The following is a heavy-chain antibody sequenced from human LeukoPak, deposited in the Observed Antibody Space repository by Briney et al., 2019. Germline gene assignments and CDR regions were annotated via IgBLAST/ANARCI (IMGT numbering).Heavy chain of an antibody. CDR1: GFTFSSYG. D-gene: IGHD2-2*02. Sequence: GGSLRLSCAASGFTFSSYGMHWVRQAPGKGLEWVAVISYDGSNKYYADSVKGQFTISRDNSKSTLYLQMNSLRAEDTAVYYCAKGYCSSTSCYTLYYFDYWGQGTLVTVSS. J-gene: IGHJ4*02. CDR3: AKGYCSSTSCYTLYYFDY. V-gene: IGHV3-30*18. CDR2: ISYDGSNK.